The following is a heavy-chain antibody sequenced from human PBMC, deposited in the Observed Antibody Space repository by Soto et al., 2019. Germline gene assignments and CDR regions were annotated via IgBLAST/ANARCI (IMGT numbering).Heavy chain of an antibody. CDR1: GGSISSYY. CDR2: INYSGST. Sequence: SETLSLTCTVSGGSISSYYWTWTRQSPGQGLEWIGYINYSGSTNYNPSLKSRVTISLDTSKNQFSLKLSSVTAADTAVYYCARVKPTNWFDPWGQGTLVTVSS. J-gene: IGHJ5*02. V-gene: IGHV4-59*01. CDR3: ARVKPTNWFDP.